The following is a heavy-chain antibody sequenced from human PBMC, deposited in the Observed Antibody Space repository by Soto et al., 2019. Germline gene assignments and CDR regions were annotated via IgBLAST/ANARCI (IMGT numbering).Heavy chain of an antibody. CDR3: ARHRGPAPVY. CDR1: GGSISGYY. Sequence: SETLSLTCTVSGGSISGYYWTWIRQPPGKGLEWVGSLFYGGTTDYNPSLKSRLTMSLDTSKNHFPLKLRSVTAADAAVYYCARHRGPAPVYWGQGTLVTVSS. J-gene: IGHJ4*02. CDR2: LFYGGTT. D-gene: IGHD3-10*01. V-gene: IGHV4-39*01.